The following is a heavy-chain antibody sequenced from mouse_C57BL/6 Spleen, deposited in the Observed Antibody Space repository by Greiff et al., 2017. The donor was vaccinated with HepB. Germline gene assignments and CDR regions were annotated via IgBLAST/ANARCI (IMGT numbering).Heavy chain of an antibody. CDR3: ARVGDACAN. CDR2: ISYSGST. CDR1: GYSITSGYD. Sequence: VKLVESGPGMVKPSQSLSLTCTVTGYSITSGYDWHWIRHFPGNKLEWMGYISYSGSTNYNPSLNSRISITPDQSKNHFFLSLNSVTTEDTATYYCARVGDACANWSQGTLVTVSA. D-gene: IGHD3-3*01. V-gene: IGHV3-1*01. J-gene: IGHJ3*01.